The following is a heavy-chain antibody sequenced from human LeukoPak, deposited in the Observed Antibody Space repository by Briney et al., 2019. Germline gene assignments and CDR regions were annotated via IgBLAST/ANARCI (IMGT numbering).Heavy chain of an antibody. CDR1: GGTFSSYA. CDR3: AGSGSYYVGFDY. D-gene: IGHD1-26*01. V-gene: IGHV1-69*05. CDR2: IIPIFGTA. Sequence: SVKVSCKASGGTFSSYAISWVRQAPGQGLEWMGGIIPIFGTANYAQKFQGRVTITTDESTSTAYMELSSLRSEGTAVYYCAGSGSYYVGFDYWGQGTLVTVSS. J-gene: IGHJ4*02.